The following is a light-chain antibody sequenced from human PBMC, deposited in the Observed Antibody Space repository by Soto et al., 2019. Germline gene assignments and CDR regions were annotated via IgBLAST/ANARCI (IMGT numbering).Light chain of an antibody. CDR1: QSISSW. J-gene: IGKJ1*01. CDR3: QQYNSYSLWT. V-gene: IGKV1-5*01. Sequence: DIQMAQSPSTLSASVGQRVTITCXXSQSISSWLAWYQQKPGKAPKLLIYDASSLESGVPSRFSGSGSGTEFTLTISSLQPDDFATYYCQQYNSYSLWTFGQGTKVDIK. CDR2: DAS.